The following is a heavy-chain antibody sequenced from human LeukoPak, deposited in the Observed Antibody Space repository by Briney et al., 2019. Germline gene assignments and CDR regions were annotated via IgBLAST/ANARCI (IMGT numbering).Heavy chain of an antibody. J-gene: IGHJ4*02. D-gene: IGHD3-22*01. CDR2: IYTSGST. CDR3: ARGGGTYYYDSSGYPIDY. CDR1: GGSISSYY. Sequence: PSETLSLTCTVSGGSISSYYWSWIRQPAGKGLEWIGRIYTSGSTNYNPSLKSRVTISVDTSKNQFSLKLSSVTAADTAVYYCARGGGTYYYDSSGYPIDYWGQGTLVTVSS. V-gene: IGHV4-4*07.